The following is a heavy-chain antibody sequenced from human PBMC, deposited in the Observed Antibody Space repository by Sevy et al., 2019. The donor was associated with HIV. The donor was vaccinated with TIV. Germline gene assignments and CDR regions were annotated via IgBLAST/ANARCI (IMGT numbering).Heavy chain of an antibody. D-gene: IGHD2-8*01. CDR3: ARLGISFLGYCSSTSCRPGYCTNGVCYTGEE. Sequence: GGSLRLSCAASGFTFSSYEMNWVRQAPGKGLEWVSYISSSGSTIYYADSVKGRFTISRDNAKNSLYLQMNSLRAEDTAAYYCARLGISFLGYCSSTSCRPGYCTNGVCYTGEEWGQRTLVTVSS. V-gene: IGHV3-48*03. J-gene: IGHJ4*02. CDR1: GFTFSSYE. CDR2: ISSSGSTI.